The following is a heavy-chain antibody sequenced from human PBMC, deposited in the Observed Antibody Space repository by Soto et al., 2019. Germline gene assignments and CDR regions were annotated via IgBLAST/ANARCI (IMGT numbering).Heavy chain of an antibody. CDR2: IYYSGST. CDR1: GGSISSSSYY. CDR3: ASITAMFPHFDY. D-gene: IGHD5-18*01. V-gene: IGHV4-39*01. J-gene: IGHJ4*02. Sequence: SETLSLTCTVSGGSISSSSYYWGWIRQPPGKGLEWIGSIYYSGSTYYNPSLKSRVTISVDTSKNKFSLKLSSVTAADTAVNKGASITAMFPHFDYWGQETLVTVSS.